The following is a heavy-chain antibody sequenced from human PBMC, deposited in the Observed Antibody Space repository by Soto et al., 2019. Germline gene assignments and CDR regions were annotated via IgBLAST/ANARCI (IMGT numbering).Heavy chain of an antibody. J-gene: IGHJ4*02. D-gene: IGHD3-10*01. CDR2: IYYSGST. CDR1: GGSISSYY. CDR3: AFGSGSYYSIDY. Sequence: SETLSLTCTVSGGSISSYYWSWIRQPPGKGLEWIGYIYYSGSTNYNPSLKSRVTISVDTSKNQFSLKLSSVTAADTAVYYCAFGSGSYYSIDYWGQRTLVTVSS. V-gene: IGHV4-59*01.